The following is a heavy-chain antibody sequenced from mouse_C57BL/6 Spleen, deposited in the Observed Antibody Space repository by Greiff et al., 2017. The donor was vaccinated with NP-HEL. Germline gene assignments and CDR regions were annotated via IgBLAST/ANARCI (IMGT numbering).Heavy chain of an antibody. V-gene: IGHV14-2*01. CDR3: GREGSYGNYEAY. CDR1: GFNIKDYY. CDR2: LDPEDGET. D-gene: IGHD2-1*01. Sequence: VQLKQSGAELVKPGASVKLSCTASGFNIKDYYMHWVKQRTEQGLEWIGRLDPEDGETKYAPKFQGKATITADTSSNTAYLQLSSLTSEDTAVYYCGREGSYGNYEAYWGQGTLVTVSA. J-gene: IGHJ3*01.